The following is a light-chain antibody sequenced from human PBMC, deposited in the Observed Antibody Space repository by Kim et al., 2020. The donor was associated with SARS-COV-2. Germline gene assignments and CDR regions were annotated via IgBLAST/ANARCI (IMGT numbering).Light chain of an antibody. J-gene: IGKJ2*01. CDR3: QQYKNWPYT. CDR2: GCF. V-gene: IGKV3-15*01. Sequence: SPWEERHPSRKALPSVKNHLTWDPQKTGPAPRLLILGCFTRATGIPARFSGSGSGTEFTLTINSLQSEDFAVYYCQQYKNWPYTFGQGTKLEI. CDR1: PSVKNH.